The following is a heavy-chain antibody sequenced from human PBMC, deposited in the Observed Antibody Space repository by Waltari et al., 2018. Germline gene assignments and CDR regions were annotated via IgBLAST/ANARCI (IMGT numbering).Heavy chain of an antibody. J-gene: IGHJ5*01. V-gene: IGHV3-7*01. CDR2: VNQDGPQR. CDR3: GRGYISDS. D-gene: IGHD3-9*01. CDR1: GFSFSAYW. Sequence: DVHLVESGGGLVQPGGSLRLSCAASGFSFSAYWMSWVRQAPGRGLEWVASVNQDGPQRYYVDSVKGRFIISRDNAKNSLYLQMNSLRAEDTAVYYCGRGYISDSWGHGTLVTVSS.